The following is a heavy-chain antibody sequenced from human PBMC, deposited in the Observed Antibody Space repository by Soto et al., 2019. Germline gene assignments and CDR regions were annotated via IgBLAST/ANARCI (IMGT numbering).Heavy chain of an antibody. CDR1: GFSVSDKY. V-gene: IGHV3-66*01. J-gene: IGHJ5*02. D-gene: IGHD2-8*01. Sequence: EVQLVESGGGLVQPGGSLRLSCAASGFSVSDKYMSWVRQAPGKGLEWISVIYSSGDTYYADSVKGRLTISRDNSRNTLYLQINDLRVEDTAIYYCATDPGYGRGVSFDPWGQGIPVTVSS. CDR2: IYSSGDT. CDR3: ATDPGYGRGVSFDP.